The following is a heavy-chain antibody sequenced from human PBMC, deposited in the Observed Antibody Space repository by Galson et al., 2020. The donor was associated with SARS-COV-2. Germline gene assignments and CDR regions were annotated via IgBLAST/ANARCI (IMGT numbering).Heavy chain of an antibody. D-gene: IGHD3-10*01. V-gene: IGHV3-30*02. CDR3: AKKVGYYASGSPLPDY. J-gene: IGHJ4*02. Sequence: GGSLRLSCVASGFIFSDYGMFWVRQAPGKGLEWVAFIRYDGNNKYYGDSVKGRFSISRDNSKTSLYLQMDSLRPEDTAVYFCAKKVGYYASGSPLPDYWGQGTLVTVSS. CDR1: GFIFSDYG. CDR2: IRYDGNNK.